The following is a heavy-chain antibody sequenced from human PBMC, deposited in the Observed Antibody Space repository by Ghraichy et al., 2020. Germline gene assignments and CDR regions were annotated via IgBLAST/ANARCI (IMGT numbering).Heavy chain of an antibody. CDR1: GFTFSSYA. V-gene: IGHV3-23*01. Sequence: GGSLRLSCAASGFTFSSYAMSWVRQAPGKGLEWVSAISGSGGSTYYADSVKGRFTISRDNSKNTLYLQMNSLRAEDTAVYYCAKVEYSSGWYLPADYWGQGTLVTVSS. CDR2: ISGSGGST. J-gene: IGHJ4*02. CDR3: AKVEYSSGWYLPADY. D-gene: IGHD6-19*01.